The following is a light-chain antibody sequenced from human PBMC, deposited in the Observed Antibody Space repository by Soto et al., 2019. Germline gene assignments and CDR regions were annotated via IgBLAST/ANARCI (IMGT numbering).Light chain of an antibody. CDR2: GAS. V-gene: IGKV3-15*01. CDR3: QQYNNWPPIT. J-gene: IGKJ5*01. Sequence: ETVMTQSPATLSLSPGERATLSCRASQSVSTNLAWYQQKPGQAPRLLISGASTRATGIPVRFSGSGSGTEFTLTISSLQSEDFAIYYCQQYNNWPPITFCQGTRLEMK. CDR1: QSVSTN.